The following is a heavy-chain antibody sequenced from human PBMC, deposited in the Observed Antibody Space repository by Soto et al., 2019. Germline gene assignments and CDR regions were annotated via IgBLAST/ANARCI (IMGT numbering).Heavy chain of an antibody. J-gene: IGHJ6*04. CDR1: QFTFSSYG. Sequence: GGTPRLSCAASQFTFSSYGMHWVRQAPGKGLEEVAVISYDGSNKYYADSVKGRFTISRDNSKNTLFLQMNSLRAEDTAVYYCAKDLDYYDSIRYYYDGMDVCCKRTTVTGSS. CDR2: ISYDGSNK. CDR3: AKDLDYYDSIRYYYDGMDV. V-gene: IGHV3-30*18. D-gene: IGHD3-22*01.